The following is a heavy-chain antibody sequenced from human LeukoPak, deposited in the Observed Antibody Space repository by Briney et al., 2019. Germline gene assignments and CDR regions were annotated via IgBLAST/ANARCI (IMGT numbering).Heavy chain of an antibody. D-gene: IGHD3-16*01. CDR3: AKDHYWGIDY. J-gene: IGHJ4*02. V-gene: IGHV3-74*01. Sequence: GGSLRLSCAASGFDFSSNWMHWVRHAPGQGLVWVSRIKGDGISTNYADSVKGRFTISRDIAKNTLYLQMNSLRAEDTGVYYCAKDHYWGIDYWGRGTLVTVSS. CDR2: IKGDGIST. CDR1: GFDFSSNW.